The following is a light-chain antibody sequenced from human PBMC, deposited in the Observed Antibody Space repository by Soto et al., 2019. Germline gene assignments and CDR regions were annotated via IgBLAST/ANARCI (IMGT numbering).Light chain of an antibody. CDR3: QALHSSSPL. J-gene: IGLJ2*01. CDR2: DDS. V-gene: IGLV3-21*02. Sequence: SYELTQPPSVSVAPGQTARIPCWGNDIGSKSVHWYQQKPGQAPVLVVYDDSDRPSGIPARFSGSNSGNTATLTISRVEAGDEADYYGQALHSSSPLFGGVTKLTVL. CDR1: DIGSKS.